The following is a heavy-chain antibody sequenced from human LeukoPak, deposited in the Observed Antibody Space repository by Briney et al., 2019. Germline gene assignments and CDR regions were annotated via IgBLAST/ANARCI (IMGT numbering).Heavy chain of an antibody. Sequence: GGTLRLSCAASGFTFSSHGMSWVRQAPGKGLEWVSAISGSGGSTYYADSVKGRFTMSRDNSKNTLYLQMNSLRAEDTAVYYCAKVLVGTTCFEYWGQGTLVTVSS. CDR3: AKVLVGTTCFEY. CDR2: ISGSGGST. D-gene: IGHD1-7*01. CDR1: GFTFSSHG. J-gene: IGHJ4*02. V-gene: IGHV3-23*01.